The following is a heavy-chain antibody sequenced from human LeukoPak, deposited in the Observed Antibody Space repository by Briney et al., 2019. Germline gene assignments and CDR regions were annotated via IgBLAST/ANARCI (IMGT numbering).Heavy chain of an antibody. CDR1: GGSISSSDYY. J-gene: IGHJ4*02. CDR2: IYYSGIT. V-gene: IGHV4-39*01. D-gene: IGHD2-2*01. CDR3: ASRESYALGRDY. Sequence: SETLSLTCTVSGGSISSSDYYWGWIRQPPGKGLEWIGSIYYSGITYYNPSLKSRVTISVDTSKNQFSLKLSSVTAADTAAYYCASRESYALGRDYWGQGTLVTVSS.